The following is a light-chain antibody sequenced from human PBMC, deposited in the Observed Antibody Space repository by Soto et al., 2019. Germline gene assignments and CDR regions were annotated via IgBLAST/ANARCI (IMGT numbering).Light chain of an antibody. Sequence: QSPGTLSFYPGERATLSCRASQSVSSNLAWYQQKPGQAPRLLIYGASTRAPGIPARFSGSGSGTEFTLTISSLQAEDFAVYYCQQYNNWPRTFGRGTKVDI. CDR1: QSVSSN. CDR3: QQYNNWPRT. V-gene: IGKV3-15*01. CDR2: GAS. J-gene: IGKJ1*01.